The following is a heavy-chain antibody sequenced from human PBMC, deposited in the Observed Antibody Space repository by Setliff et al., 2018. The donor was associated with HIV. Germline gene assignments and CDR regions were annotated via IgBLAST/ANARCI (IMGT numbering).Heavy chain of an antibody. V-gene: IGHV1-69*05. D-gene: IGHD6-19*01. Sequence: GASVKVFCKASGGTFSSYGISWVRQAPGQGLEWMGAIIPMFGTGFYAQKFQGRVTITTDESRTTSYMELSSLRFEDTAVYFCARVAHSSSYHYYGMDVWGQGTTVTVS. CDR1: GGTFSSYG. CDR3: ARVAHSSSYHYYGMDV. CDR2: IIPMFGTG. J-gene: IGHJ6*02.